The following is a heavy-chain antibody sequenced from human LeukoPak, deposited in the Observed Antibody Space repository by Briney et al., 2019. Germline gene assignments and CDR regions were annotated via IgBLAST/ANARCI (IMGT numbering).Heavy chain of an antibody. CDR3: ASGIAAAGITYYFDY. Sequence: GGSLRLSCAASGFTFSSYSMNWVRQAPGKGLEWVSVIYSGGSTYYADSVKGRFTISRDNSKNTLYLQMNSLRAEDTAVYYCASGIAAAGITYYFDYWGQGTLVTVSS. D-gene: IGHD6-13*01. CDR2: IYSGGST. V-gene: IGHV3-53*01. J-gene: IGHJ4*02. CDR1: GFTFSSYS.